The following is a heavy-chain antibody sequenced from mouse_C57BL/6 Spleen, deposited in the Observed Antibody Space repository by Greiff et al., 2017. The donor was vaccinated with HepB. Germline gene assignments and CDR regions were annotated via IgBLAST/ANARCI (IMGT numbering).Heavy chain of an antibody. CDR1: GYTFTSYW. J-gene: IGHJ1*03. CDR3: ARALLYDYEDCWYFDV. CDR2: IYPGSGST. V-gene: IGHV1-55*01. D-gene: IGHD2-4*01. Sequence: QVQLQQPGAELVKPGASVKMSCKASGYTFTSYWITWVKQRPGQGLEWIGDIYPGSGSTNYNEKFKSKATLTVDTSSSTAYMQLSSLTSEDSAVYYCARALLYDYEDCWYFDVWGTGTTVTVSS.